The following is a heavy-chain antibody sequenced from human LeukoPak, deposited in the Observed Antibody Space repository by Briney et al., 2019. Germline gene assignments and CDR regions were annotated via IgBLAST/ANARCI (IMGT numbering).Heavy chain of an antibody. V-gene: IGHV1-69*06. J-gene: IGHJ2*01. CDR3: PRSHPLTYFLL. Sequence: ASVKVSCKASGGSFNRYAISWVGQARGQGLEWMGGIIPIFGTANYPQKFQGRLTLPAHKSPNTPYMELSSLRSDHTPVYYCPRSHPLTYFLLWGRGPLVPVSS. CDR1: GGSFNRYA. CDR2: IIPIFGTA.